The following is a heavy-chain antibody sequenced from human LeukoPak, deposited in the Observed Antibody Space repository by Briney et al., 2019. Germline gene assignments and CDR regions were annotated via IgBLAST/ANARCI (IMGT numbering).Heavy chain of an antibody. CDR1: GFTFDDYA. J-gene: IGHJ3*02. CDR2: ISWNSGSI. D-gene: IGHD2/OR15-2a*01. CDR3: AKDILHRIDAFDI. V-gene: IGHV3-9*01. Sequence: PGRSLRLSCAASGFTFDDYAIHWVRQAPGKGLEWVSGISWNSGSIGYADSVKGRFTISRDNAKNSLYLQMNSLRAEDTALYYCAKDILHRIDAFDIWGQGTMVTVSS.